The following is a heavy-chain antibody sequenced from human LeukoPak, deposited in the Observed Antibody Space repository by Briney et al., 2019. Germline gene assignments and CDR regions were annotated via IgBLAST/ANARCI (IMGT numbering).Heavy chain of an antibody. CDR1: GFTFSSYG. CDR2: ISYDGSNK. J-gene: IGHJ4*02. D-gene: IGHD5-18*01. V-gene: IGHV3-30*18. Sequence: GGSLRLSCVASGFTFSSYGMHWVRQAPGKGLEWVAVISYDGSNKYYADSVKGRFTISRDNSKNTLYLQMNSLRAEDTAVYYCAKVSGYSYGLGGDYWGQGTLVTVSS. CDR3: AKVSGYSYGLGGDY.